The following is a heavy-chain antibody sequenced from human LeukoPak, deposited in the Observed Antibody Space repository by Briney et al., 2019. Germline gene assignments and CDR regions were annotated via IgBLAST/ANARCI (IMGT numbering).Heavy chain of an antibody. V-gene: IGHV4-59*01. D-gene: IGHD2-15*01. CDR3: ARLLGPPLPDY. J-gene: IGHJ4*02. CDR1: GGSISSYY. Sequence: SETLSLTCTVSGGSISSYYWSWIRQPPGKGLEWIGYIYYSGSTNYSPSLKSRVTISVDTSKNQFSLKLSSVTAADTAVYYCARLLGPPLPDYWGQGTLVTVSS. CDR2: IYYSGST.